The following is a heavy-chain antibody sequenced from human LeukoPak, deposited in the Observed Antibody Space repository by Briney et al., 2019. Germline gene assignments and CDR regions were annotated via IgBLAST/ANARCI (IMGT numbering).Heavy chain of an antibody. CDR3: ARGGQWLVLGPNWFDP. J-gene: IGHJ5*02. CDR1: GFTFSSYS. V-gene: IGHV3-21*01. Sequence: AGGSLRLSCAASGFTFSSYSMNWVRQAPGKGLEWVSSISSSSSYIYYADSVKGRFTISRDNAKNSPYLQMNSLRAEDTAVYYCARGGQWLVLGPNWFDPWGQGTLVTVSS. D-gene: IGHD6-19*01. CDR2: ISSSSSYI.